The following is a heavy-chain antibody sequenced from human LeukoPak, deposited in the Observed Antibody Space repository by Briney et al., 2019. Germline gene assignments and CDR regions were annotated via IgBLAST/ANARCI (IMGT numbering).Heavy chain of an antibody. D-gene: IGHD3-22*01. V-gene: IGHV3-23*01. CDR2: ISGSGGST. J-gene: IGHJ4*02. CDR3: VKVGSKDYTMTNFDY. CDR1: GFTFSNAW. Sequence: GGSLRLSCAASGFTFSNAWMSWVRQAPGEGLEWVSAISGSGGSTYYADSVKGRFTISRDNSKNTLYLQMNSLRAEDTAVYYCVKVGSKDYTMTNFDYWGQGTLVTVSS.